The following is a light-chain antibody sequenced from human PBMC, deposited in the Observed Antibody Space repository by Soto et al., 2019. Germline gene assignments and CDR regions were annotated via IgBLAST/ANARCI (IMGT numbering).Light chain of an antibody. CDR1: QSVSSSY. J-gene: IGKJ2*03. CDR2: GAS. Sequence: EIVLTQSPGTLSLSPGERATLSCRASQSVSSSYLAWYQQKPGQAPRLLIYGASNRATGIPDRFSGSGSGTDFTLTISRLEPEDFAVYYCQQYSNSMYSFGPGTKLEIK. V-gene: IGKV3-20*01. CDR3: QQYSNSMYS.